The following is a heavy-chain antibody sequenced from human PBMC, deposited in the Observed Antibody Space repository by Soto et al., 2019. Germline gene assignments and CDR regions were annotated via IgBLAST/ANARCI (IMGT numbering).Heavy chain of an antibody. V-gene: IGHV2-5*02. CDR2: IYWDDVK. Sequence: QITLKESGATLVKPTQTLTLTCTFSGFSLRTSGLGVGWIRQLPGKALEWLALIYWDDVKYYSPSLKSSLPITMATSKNQVVLTMTDMDPVDTATYYCAHELRRYSNDAFDIWGQGTMVTVSS. CDR3: AHELRRYSNDAFDI. CDR1: GFSLRTSGLG. D-gene: IGHD1-26*01. J-gene: IGHJ3*02.